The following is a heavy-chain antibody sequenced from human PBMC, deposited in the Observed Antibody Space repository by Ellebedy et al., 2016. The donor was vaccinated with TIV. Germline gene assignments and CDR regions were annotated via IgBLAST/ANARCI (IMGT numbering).Heavy chain of an antibody. J-gene: IGHJ6*02. Sequence: GGSLRLXXAASGFTFSSYSMNWVRQAPGKGPEWVSSISSSSSYIYYADSVKGRFTISRDNAKNSLYLQMNSLRAEDTAVYYCARDLGPWRDYYYYGMDVWGQGTTVTVSS. CDR1: GFTFSSYS. V-gene: IGHV3-21*01. CDR2: ISSSSSYI. CDR3: ARDLGPWRDYYYYGMDV. D-gene: IGHD3-16*01.